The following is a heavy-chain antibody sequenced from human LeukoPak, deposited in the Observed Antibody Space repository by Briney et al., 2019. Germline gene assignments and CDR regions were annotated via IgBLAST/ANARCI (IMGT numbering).Heavy chain of an antibody. CDR3: ATDSGTYFLF. CDR1: GYTLTQLS. Sequence: ASVNVSRKVSGYTLTQLSMHWVRQAPGKGVEWMGGFDPEDGETIYAQKFQGRVTMTEDTSTDTAYLELSSLRSDDTAVYYCATDSGTYFLFWGQGTLVTVSS. D-gene: IGHD1-26*01. V-gene: IGHV1-24*01. J-gene: IGHJ4*02. CDR2: FDPEDGET.